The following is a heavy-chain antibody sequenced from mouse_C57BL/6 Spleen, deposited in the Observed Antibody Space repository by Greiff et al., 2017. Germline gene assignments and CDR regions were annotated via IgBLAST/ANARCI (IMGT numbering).Heavy chain of an antibody. CDR2: IDPSDSYT. CDR3: ARGITTVVARVDFDY. D-gene: IGHD1-1*01. Sequence: QVQLQQPGAELVRPGTSVKLSCKASGYTFTSYWMHWVKQRPGQGLEWIGVIDPSDSYTNYNQKFKGKATLTVDTSSSTAYMQLSSLTSEDSAVYYCARGITTVVARVDFDYWGQGTTLTVSS. CDR1: GYTFTSYW. J-gene: IGHJ2*01. V-gene: IGHV1-59*01.